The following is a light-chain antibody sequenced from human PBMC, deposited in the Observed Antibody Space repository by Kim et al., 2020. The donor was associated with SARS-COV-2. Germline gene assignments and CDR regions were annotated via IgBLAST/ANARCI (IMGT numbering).Light chain of an antibody. CDR1: QSLSGTY. CDR3: QQYDDSPLT. Sequence: SPGGRPTLFCRATQSLSGTYLAWYQQKPSQAPRLLIDCASNRAAGIPDRFSGGGSVTDFTLTISRLEPEDFAVFYCQQYDDSPLTFGGGTKVDIK. J-gene: IGKJ4*01. CDR2: CAS. V-gene: IGKV3-20*01.